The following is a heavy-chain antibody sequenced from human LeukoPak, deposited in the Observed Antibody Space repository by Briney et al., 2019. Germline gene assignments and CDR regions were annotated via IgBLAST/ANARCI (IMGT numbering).Heavy chain of an antibody. CDR1: GYSFTGLY. V-gene: IGHV1-2*06. D-gene: IGHD5-24*01. CDR2: INPDSGVT. J-gene: IGHJ4*02. CDR3: ARDDGVATIIDY. Sequence: ASVKVSCKASGYSFTGLYLHWVRQAPGQGLEWMGRINPDSGVTKYAQKFQGRVTMTRDTSTRTGYMELTSLTSDDTAVYYCARDDGVATIIDYWGPGTLVTVSS.